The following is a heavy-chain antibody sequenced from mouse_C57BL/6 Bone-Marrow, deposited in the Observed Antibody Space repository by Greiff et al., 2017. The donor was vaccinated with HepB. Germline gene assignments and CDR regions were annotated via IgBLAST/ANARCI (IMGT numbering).Heavy chain of an antibody. CDR3: ARESAYYDYWYFDV. CDR1: GYTFTSYW. CDR2: IDPSDSYT. V-gene: IGHV1-69*01. Sequence: QVQLQQPGAELVMPGASVKLSCKASGYTFTSYWMHWVKQRPGQGLEWIGEIDPSDSYTNYNQKFKGKSTLTVDTSSSTTYMQLSSLTSEDSAVYYCARESAYYDYWYFDVWGTGTTVTVSP. J-gene: IGHJ1*03. D-gene: IGHD2-4*01.